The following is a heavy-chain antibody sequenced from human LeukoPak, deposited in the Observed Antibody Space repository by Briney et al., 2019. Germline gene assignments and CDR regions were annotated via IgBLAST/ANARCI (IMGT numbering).Heavy chain of an antibody. D-gene: IGHD2-2*01. V-gene: IGHV1-69*05. CDR2: IIPIFGTA. CDR3: AREGPAEFDP. J-gene: IGHJ5*02. CDR1: GGTFSSYA. Sequence: GASVKVSCKASGGTFSSYAISWVRQAPGQGLEWMGGIIPIFGTANYAQKFQGRVTMTRDTSISTAYMELSRLRSDDTAVYYCAREGPAEFDPWGQGTLVTVSS.